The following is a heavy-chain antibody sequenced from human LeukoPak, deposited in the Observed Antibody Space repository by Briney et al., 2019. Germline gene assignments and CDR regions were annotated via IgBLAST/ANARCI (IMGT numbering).Heavy chain of an antibody. CDR1: GYTFTGYY. CDR2: INPNSGGT. V-gene: IGHV1-2*02. CDR3: AREDYYGSGSYYRY. Sequence: ASVKVSCKASGYTFTGYYMHWVRQAPGQGLEWMGWINPNSGGTNYAQKFQGRVTMTRDTSISTAYMELSRLRSDDTAVYYCAREDYYGSGSYYRYWGQGTLVTVSS. D-gene: IGHD3-10*01. J-gene: IGHJ4*02.